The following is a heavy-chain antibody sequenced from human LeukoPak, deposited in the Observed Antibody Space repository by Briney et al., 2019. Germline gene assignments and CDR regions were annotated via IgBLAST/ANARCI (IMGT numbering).Heavy chain of an antibody. CDR1: GGSISSGTYY. CDR2: IYTTGST. V-gene: IGHV4-61*02. D-gene: IGHD3-22*01. CDR3: ARVTTGGYYNC. Sequence: SETLSLTCTVSGGSISSGTYYWTWIRQPAGKGLEWIGRIYTTGSTNYNPSLKSRVTMSTDTSKDQFSLKLSSVTAADTAVYYCARVTTGGYYNCWGQGTLVTVSS. J-gene: IGHJ4*02.